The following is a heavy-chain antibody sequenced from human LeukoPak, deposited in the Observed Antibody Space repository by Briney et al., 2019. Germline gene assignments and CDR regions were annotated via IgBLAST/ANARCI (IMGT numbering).Heavy chain of an antibody. J-gene: IGHJ3*02. Sequence: SETLSLTCTVSGGSISSSSYYWGWIRQPPGKGLEWIGSIYYSGSTYYNPSLKSRVTISVDTSKNQFSLKLSSVTASDTAVYYCARLSGITMIVVFISDAFDIWGQGTMVTVSS. CDR3: ARLSGITMIVVFISDAFDI. V-gene: IGHV4-39*01. D-gene: IGHD3-22*01. CDR1: GGSISSSSYY. CDR2: IYYSGST.